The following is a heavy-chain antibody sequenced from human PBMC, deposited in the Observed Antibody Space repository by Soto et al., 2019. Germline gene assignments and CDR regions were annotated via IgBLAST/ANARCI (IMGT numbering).Heavy chain of an antibody. D-gene: IGHD3-16*01. V-gene: IGHV1-69*06. Sequence: QVQLVQSGNEVKQPGSSVKISCKASGGTLTTHGIIWVRQAPGQGLEWMGGIVPGFNSPKYAQKFQGRLTITADRSTNSVYMELSSLTSEDTATYYGARVPPRADFVLNCFGPWGQGTLVTVSS. CDR1: GGTLTTHG. J-gene: IGHJ5*02. CDR2: IVPGFNSP. CDR3: ARVPPRADFVLNCFGP.